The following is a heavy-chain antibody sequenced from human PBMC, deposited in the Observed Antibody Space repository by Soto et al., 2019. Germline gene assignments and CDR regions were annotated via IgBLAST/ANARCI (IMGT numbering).Heavy chain of an antibody. CDR1: GFTFSSYA. V-gene: IGHV3-23*01. D-gene: IGHD6-19*01. J-gene: IGHJ4*02. CDR3: ARRSSGWYFDY. Sequence: EVQLLESGGGLVQPGGSLRLSCAASGFTFSSYAMSWVRQAPGKGLEWVSVISGSGDSTYYADSVKGRFTISRDNSKNTLYLQMNSLRAEDTPVYYCARRSSGWYFDYWGQGTLVTVSS. CDR2: ISGSGDST.